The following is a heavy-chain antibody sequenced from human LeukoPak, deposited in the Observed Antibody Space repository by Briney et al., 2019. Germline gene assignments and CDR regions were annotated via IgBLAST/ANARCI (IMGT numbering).Heavy chain of an antibody. Sequence: GESLKISCKGSGYSFTSYWIGWVRQMPRKGLEWMGIIYPGDSDTRYSTPFQGQVTISADKSISTAYLQWSSLKASGTAMYYCARLQNAGRGNFDYWGQGTLVTVSS. CDR3: ARLQNAGRGNFDY. CDR2: IYPGDSDT. J-gene: IGHJ4*02. V-gene: IGHV5-51*01. D-gene: IGHD1-1*01. CDR1: GYSFTSYW.